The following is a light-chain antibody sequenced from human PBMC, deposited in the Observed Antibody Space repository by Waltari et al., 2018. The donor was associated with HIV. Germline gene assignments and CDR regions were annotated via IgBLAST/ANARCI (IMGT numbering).Light chain of an antibody. Sequence: EIVLTQSPATLSLSPGERATLSCRASQSVSWLAWYQQKPGQAPRLLIYHASHRAAGIPARFSGSGSGTDFTLTISSLEPEDFAVYYCQRRGNWPITFGQGTRLEIK. CDR2: HAS. V-gene: IGKV3-11*01. CDR1: QSVSW. J-gene: IGKJ5*01. CDR3: QRRGNWPIT.